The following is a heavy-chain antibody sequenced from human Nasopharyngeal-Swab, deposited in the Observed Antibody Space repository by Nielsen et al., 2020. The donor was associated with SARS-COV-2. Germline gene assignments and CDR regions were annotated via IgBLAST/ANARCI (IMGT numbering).Heavy chain of an antibody. CDR1: GGSVSSSNW. Sequence: SETLSLTCAVSGGSVSSSNWWSWVRQPPRKGLEWIGEIYHSGSTNYNPSLKSRVTISVDKSKNQFSLKLSSVTAADTAVYYCARHAPPVYYYYMDVWGKGTTVTVSS. V-gene: IGHV4-4*02. D-gene: IGHD2-2*01. CDR3: ARHAPPVYYYYMDV. J-gene: IGHJ6*03. CDR2: IYHSGST.